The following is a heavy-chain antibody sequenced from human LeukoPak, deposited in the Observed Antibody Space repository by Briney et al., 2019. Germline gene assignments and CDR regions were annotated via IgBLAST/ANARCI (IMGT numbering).Heavy chain of an antibody. CDR3: ARVSGYHWESFYDY. Sequence: GGSLRLSCAASGFTFSSYWMSWVRQAPGKGLEWVANIKQDGSEKYYVDSVKGRFTISRDNAKNSLYLQMNSLRAEDTAVYYCARVSGYHWESFYDYWGQGTLVIVSS. CDR2: IKQDGSEK. V-gene: IGHV3-7*01. J-gene: IGHJ4*02. D-gene: IGHD5-12*01. CDR1: GFTFSSYW.